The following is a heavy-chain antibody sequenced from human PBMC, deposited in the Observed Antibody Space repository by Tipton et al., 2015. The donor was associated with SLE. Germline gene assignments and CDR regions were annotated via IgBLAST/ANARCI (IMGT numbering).Heavy chain of an antibody. Sequence: TLSLTCTVSGGSISSHYWGWIRQPPGKGLEWIGSIYHSGSTYYNPSLRSRVTISVDKSKNQFSLKLSSVTAADTAVYYCARAQHDRATVYWYFDLWGRGTLVTVSS. CDR2: IYHSGST. V-gene: IGHV4-39*07. CDR3: ARAQHDRATVYWYFDL. CDR1: GGSISSHY. J-gene: IGHJ2*01. D-gene: IGHD4-17*01.